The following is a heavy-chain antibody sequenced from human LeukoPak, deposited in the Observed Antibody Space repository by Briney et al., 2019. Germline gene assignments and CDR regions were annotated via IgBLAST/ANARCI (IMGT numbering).Heavy chain of an antibody. CDR3: ARALYYDSSGYYSSSYYYFQH. CDR1: GYTFTGYY. Sequence: ASVKVSCKASGYTFTGYYMHWVRQAPGQGLEWMGWINPNSGGTNYAQKFQGRVTMTRDTSISTAYMELNRLRSDDTAEYYCARALYYDSSGYYSSSYYYFQHWGQGNLVTVSS. CDR2: INPNSGGT. J-gene: IGHJ1*01. D-gene: IGHD3-22*01. V-gene: IGHV1-2*02.